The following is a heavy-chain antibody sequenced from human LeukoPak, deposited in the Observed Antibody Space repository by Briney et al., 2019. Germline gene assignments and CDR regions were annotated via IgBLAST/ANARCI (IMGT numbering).Heavy chain of an antibody. CDR3: ATFVNTYDSSAYSDY. J-gene: IGHJ4*02. D-gene: IGHD3-22*01. V-gene: IGHV1-24*01. CDR2: FDREDDET. CDR1: GYTLTELS. Sequence: ASVKVSCKVSGYTLTELSIHWVRQAPGKGLEWMGGFDREDDETIYAQKFQGRVTLTEDTSTDTAYLELSSLRSEDTAVYYCATFVNTYDSSAYSDYWGQGTLVTVSS.